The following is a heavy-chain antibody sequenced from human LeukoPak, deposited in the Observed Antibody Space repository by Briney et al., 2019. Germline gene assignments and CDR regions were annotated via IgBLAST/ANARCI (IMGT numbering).Heavy chain of an antibody. CDR1: GGSISSSSYY. D-gene: IGHD6-13*01. CDR2: IYYSGST. CDR3: ARHEYSSSWPFDY. J-gene: IGHJ4*02. V-gene: IGHV4-39*01. Sequence: SETLSLTCTVSGGSISSSSYYWGWIRQPPGKGLEWIGSIYYSGSTYYNPSLKSRVTISVDTSKNQFSLKLSSVTAADTAVYYCARHEYSSSWPFDYWGQGNLVTVSS.